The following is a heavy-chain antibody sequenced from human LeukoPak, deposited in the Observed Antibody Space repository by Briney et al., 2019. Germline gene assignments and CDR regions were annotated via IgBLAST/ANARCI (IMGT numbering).Heavy chain of an antibody. J-gene: IGHJ3*02. Sequence: ASVKVSCKASGYTFTSYYMHWVRQAPGQGLEWMGIINPSGRSTSYAQKFQGRVTMTRDTPTSTVYMELSSLRSEDTAVYYCARGLLWFGESQDGDDAFDIWGEGKMVTVSS. D-gene: IGHD3-10*01. CDR3: ARGLLWFGESQDGDDAFDI. V-gene: IGHV1-46*01. CDR2: INPSGRST. CDR1: GYTFTSYY.